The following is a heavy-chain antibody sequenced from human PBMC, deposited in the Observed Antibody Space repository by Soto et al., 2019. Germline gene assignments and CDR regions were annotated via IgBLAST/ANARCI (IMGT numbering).Heavy chain of an antibody. V-gene: IGHV4-59*08. CDR3: ARGVTMVRGVIHTPYFDY. Sequence: PSETLSLTCTVSGGSISSCYWSWIRQPPGKGLEWIGYIYYSGSTNYNPSLKSRVTISVDTSKNQFSLKLSSVTAADTAVYYCARGVTMVRGVIHTPYFDYWGQGTLVTVS. J-gene: IGHJ4*02. CDR2: IYYSGST. CDR1: GGSISSCY. D-gene: IGHD3-10*01.